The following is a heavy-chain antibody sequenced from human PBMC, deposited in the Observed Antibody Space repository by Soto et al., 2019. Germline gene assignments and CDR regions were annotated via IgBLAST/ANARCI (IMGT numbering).Heavy chain of an antibody. D-gene: IGHD6-19*01. V-gene: IGHV3-23*01. Sequence: GGSLRLSCAASGFTFSRYAMSWVRRAPGKGLEWVSAISGSGGSTYYADSVKGRFTISRANSKNTLYLQMNSLRADDTAVYYCAKDAGIAVAGRPADAFDIWGQGTMVTVSS. J-gene: IGHJ3*02. CDR3: AKDAGIAVAGRPADAFDI. CDR2: ISGSGGST. CDR1: GFTFSRYA.